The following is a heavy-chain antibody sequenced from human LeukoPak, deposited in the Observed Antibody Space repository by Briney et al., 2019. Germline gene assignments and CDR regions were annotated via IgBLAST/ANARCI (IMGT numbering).Heavy chain of an antibody. Sequence: GGSLRLSCAASGFTFSRYGMHWVRQAPGKGLEWVAIVWYDGSNKYYADSVKGRFTISRDNAKNTLYLQMNSLRAEDTAVYYCARDDVDMANAVWGQGTTVTVSS. CDR2: VWYDGSNK. CDR1: GFTFSRYG. J-gene: IGHJ6*02. V-gene: IGHV3-33*01. CDR3: ARDDVDMANAV. D-gene: IGHD5-12*01.